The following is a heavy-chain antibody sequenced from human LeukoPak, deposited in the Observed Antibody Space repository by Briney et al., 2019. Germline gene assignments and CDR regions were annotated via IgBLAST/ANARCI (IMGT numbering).Heavy chain of an antibody. CDR2: IKQDGSAK. Sequence: GGSLRLSCAASGFTVTSYHMSWVRQAPGKGLEWVANIKQDGSAKYYADSVKGRFTISRDNAKDSLHLQMNSLRAEDTAMYYCAREKEGYCSRASCYLDYYYYYMDVWGKGTTVTISS. J-gene: IGHJ6*03. CDR1: GFTVTSYH. CDR3: AREKEGYCSRASCYLDYYYYYMDV. V-gene: IGHV3-7*01. D-gene: IGHD2-2*01.